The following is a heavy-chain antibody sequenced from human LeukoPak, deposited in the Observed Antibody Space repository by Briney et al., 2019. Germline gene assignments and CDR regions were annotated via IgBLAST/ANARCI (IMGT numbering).Heavy chain of an antibody. CDR3: ARDEGKECSGGSCYSGY. D-gene: IGHD2-15*01. CDR1: GYTFSSYD. CDR2: MNPISGNT. J-gene: IGHJ4*02. Sequence: ASVKVSCKASGYTFSSYDINWVRQATGQGLEWMGWMNPISGNTGYAPKFQGRVTITRDNSINTAYMDLTNLRSEDTAVYYCARDEGKECSGGSCYSGYWGQGTLVTVSS. V-gene: IGHV1-8*01.